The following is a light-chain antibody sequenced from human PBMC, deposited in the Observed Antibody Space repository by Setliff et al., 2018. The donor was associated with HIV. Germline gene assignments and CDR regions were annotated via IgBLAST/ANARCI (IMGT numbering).Light chain of an antibody. J-gene: IGLJ2*01. CDR3: SSYAVTYIVV. Sequence: QSALTQPRSVSGSPGQSVTISCTGTGNDIGSYDYVSWHQHHPGKAPKLMIYDVTKRPSGVPDRFSGSKSGITASLTIPGLQAEDEADYYCSSYAVTYIVVFGGGTKVTVL. V-gene: IGLV2-11*01. CDR1: GNDIGSYDY. CDR2: DVT.